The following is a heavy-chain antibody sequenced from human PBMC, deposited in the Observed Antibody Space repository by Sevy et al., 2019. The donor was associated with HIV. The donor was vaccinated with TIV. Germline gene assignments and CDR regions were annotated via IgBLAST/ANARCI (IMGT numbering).Heavy chain of an antibody. CDR3: AVREAAAGPDY. Sequence: ASVKVSCKASGDTFYTYSITWVRQAPGQGLEWMGGIIPIFRKADYQQNFQGRVTVTADKSTSTVYLYLSSLRYDDTAVYYCAVREAAAGPDYWGQGTLVTVSS. V-gene: IGHV1-69*06. CDR2: IIPIFRKA. D-gene: IGHD6-13*01. CDR1: GDTFYTYS. J-gene: IGHJ4*02.